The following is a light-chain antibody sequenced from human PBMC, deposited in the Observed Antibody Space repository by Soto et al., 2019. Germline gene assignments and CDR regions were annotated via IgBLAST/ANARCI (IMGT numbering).Light chain of an antibody. CDR3: QQGDSFPIT. J-gene: IGKJ5*01. CDR2: AAS. V-gene: IGKV1-12*01. CDR1: QSISSW. Sequence: DIQMTQSPSSVSASVGDRVTITCRASQSISSWLAWYQQKPGTVPKLLIYAASSLQSGVPSRFSGSGAGTEFPLPITSLQPEDFGTYYCQQGDSFPITFGQGTRLEIK.